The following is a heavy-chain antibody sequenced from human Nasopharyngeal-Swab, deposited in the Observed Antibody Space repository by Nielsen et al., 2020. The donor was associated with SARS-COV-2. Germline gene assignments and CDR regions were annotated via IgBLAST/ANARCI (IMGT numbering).Heavy chain of an antibody. CDR1: GFTFSSYA. Sequence: GESLKISCAASGFTFSSYAMSWVRQAPGKGLEWVSAISGSGGSTYYADSVEGRFTISRDNSKNTLYLQMNSLRAEDTAVYYCAKEVAAAIGEYYFDYWGQGTLVTVSS. D-gene: IGHD6-13*01. CDR2: ISGSGGST. CDR3: AKEVAAAIGEYYFDY. V-gene: IGHV3-23*01. J-gene: IGHJ4*02.